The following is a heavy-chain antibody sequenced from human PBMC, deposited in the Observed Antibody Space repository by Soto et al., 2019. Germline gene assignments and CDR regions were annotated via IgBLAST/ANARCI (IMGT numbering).Heavy chain of an antibody. Sequence: GGSLRLSCAASGFTFTIAWMTWVRQAPGKGLEWVGRIKSKTSGETTDYAAPVKGRFTISRDDSKNTLFLQMNSLKTEDTGMYYCTTDGFSGIVGIWGQGTMVTVSS. CDR1: GFTFTIAW. CDR2: IKSKTSGETT. J-gene: IGHJ3*02. D-gene: IGHD1-26*01. CDR3: TTDGFSGIVGI. V-gene: IGHV3-15*01.